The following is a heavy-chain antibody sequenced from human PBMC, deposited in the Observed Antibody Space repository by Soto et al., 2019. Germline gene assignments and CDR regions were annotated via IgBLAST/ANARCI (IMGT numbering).Heavy chain of an antibody. V-gene: IGHV3-74*01. CDR2: INNYGSST. D-gene: IGHD2-2*01. J-gene: IGHJ6*03. CDR1: GFTFSNYW. CDR3: ARVRYATSSNYMDV. Sequence: EVQLVESGGGLVQPGGSLRLSCAASGFTFSNYWMHWVRQAPGKGLVWISRINNYGSSTTYADSVKGRFTISRDNAENTLHLQMNSLRAEDTAVYCCARVRYATSSNYMDVWGKGTTVTVSS.